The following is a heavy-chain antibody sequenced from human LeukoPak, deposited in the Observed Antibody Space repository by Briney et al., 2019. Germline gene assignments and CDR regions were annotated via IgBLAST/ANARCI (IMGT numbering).Heavy chain of an antibody. D-gene: IGHD1-14*01. CDR3: ARSNQADDY. J-gene: IGHJ4*02. Sequence: GGSLRLSCAASGFTFSSYWMHWVRQVPGKGLVWVARINPGGSSITYADSVKGRFTISRDNAKNTLYLQMDSLRAEDTGVYYCARSNQADDYWGQGTLDTVSS. CDR2: INPGGSSI. V-gene: IGHV3-74*01. CDR1: GFTFSSYW.